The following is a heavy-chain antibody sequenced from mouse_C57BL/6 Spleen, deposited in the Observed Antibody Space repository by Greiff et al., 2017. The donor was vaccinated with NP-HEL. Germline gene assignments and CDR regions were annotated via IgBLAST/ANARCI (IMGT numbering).Heavy chain of an antibody. CDR2: IHPNSGST. D-gene: IGHD1-1*01. CDR3: ARAFTVVATDWYFDV. J-gene: IGHJ1*03. V-gene: IGHV1-64*01. Sequence: QVQLQQPGAELVKPGASVKLSCKASGCTFTSYWMHWVKQRPGQGLEWIGMIHPNSGSTNYNEKFKSKATLTVDKSSSTAYMQLSSLTSEDSAVYYCARAFTVVATDWYFDVWGTGTTVTVSS. CDR1: GCTFTSYW.